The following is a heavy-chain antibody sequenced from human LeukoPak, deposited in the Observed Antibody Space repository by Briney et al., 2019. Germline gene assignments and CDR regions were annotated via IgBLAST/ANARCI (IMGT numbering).Heavy chain of an antibody. CDR1: GGSISSGDYY. D-gene: IGHD6-19*01. CDR2: IYYSGST. V-gene: IGHV4-30-4*08. Sequence: SETLSLTCTVSGGSISSGDYYWSWIRQPPGKGLEWIGYIYYSGSTYYNPSLKSRVTISVDTSKNQFSLKLSSVTAADTAVYYCARLGGVAVAGTFDYWGQGTLVTVSS. J-gene: IGHJ4*02. CDR3: ARLGGVAVAGTFDY.